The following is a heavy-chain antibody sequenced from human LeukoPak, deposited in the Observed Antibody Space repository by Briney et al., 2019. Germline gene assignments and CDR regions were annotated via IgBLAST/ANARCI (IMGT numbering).Heavy chain of an antibody. CDR1: GFTFDDYA. CDR3: AKDISYSSGWVDY. CDR2: ISWNSGSI. D-gene: IGHD6-19*01. V-gene: IGHV3-9*01. Sequence: PGGSLRLSCAASGFTFDDYAMHWVRQAPGKGLEWVSGISWNSGSIGYADSVKGRFTISRDNAKNSLYLQMNSLRAEDTALYYCAKDISYSSGWVDYWGQGTLVTVSS. J-gene: IGHJ4*02.